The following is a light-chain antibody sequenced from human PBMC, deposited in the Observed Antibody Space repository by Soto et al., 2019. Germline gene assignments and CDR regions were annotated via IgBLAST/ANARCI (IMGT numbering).Light chain of an antibody. J-gene: IGLJ3*02. CDR1: NIGSKN. CDR2: RDS. CDR3: QVWDSSAARV. Sequence: SYELTQPLSGSVALGQTARITCGGNNIGSKNVHWYQQKPGQAPVLVIYRDSNRPSGIPERFSGSNSGNTATLTISRAQAGDEADYYCQVWDSSAARVFVGGTKLTVL. V-gene: IGLV3-9*01.